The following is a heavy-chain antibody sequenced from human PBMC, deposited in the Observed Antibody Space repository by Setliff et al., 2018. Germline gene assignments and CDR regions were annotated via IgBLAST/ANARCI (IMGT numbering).Heavy chain of an antibody. CDR3: AKDSSGWPHSLISYFQH. D-gene: IGHD6-19*01. Sequence: PGGSLRLSCAASGFTVSVNYMSWVRQAPGQGLEWVSVIYSSGDTYTADSVRGRFIISRDNSKNMVYLQMNSLRAEDTAVYYCAKDSSGWPHSLISYFQHWGQGTLVTVSS. J-gene: IGHJ1*01. CDR2: IYSSGDT. CDR1: GFTVSVNY. V-gene: IGHV3-53*01.